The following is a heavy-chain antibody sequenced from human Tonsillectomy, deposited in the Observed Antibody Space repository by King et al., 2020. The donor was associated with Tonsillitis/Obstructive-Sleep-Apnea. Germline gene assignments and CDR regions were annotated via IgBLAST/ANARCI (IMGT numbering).Heavy chain of an antibody. Sequence: VQLVESGGGVVQPGRSLRLSCAASGFTFSSYGMHWVRQAPGKGLEWVAVISYDGSKKYYADSVKGQFAISRDDSKNTLYMQMNSLRAEDTAVYYCAREAGRLGDIDYWGQGTLVTVSS. CDR2: ISYDGSKK. D-gene: IGHD3-16*01. J-gene: IGHJ4*02. CDR1: GFTFSSYG. CDR3: AREAGRLGDIDY. V-gene: IGHV3-33*05.